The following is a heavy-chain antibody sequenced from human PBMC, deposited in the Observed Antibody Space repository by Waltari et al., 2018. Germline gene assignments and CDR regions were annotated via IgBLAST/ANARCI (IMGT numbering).Heavy chain of an antibody. D-gene: IGHD2-15*01. Sequence: QVQLQESGPGLVKPSETLSLTCTVSGGSIRRYYWRSLRQPPGKGLEWIGYIYYSGSTNYNPPLKSRVTISVDTSKNQFSLKLSSVTAADTAVYYCARDQGYCSGGSCYGGWFDPWGQGTLVTVSS. V-gene: IGHV4-59*01. CDR3: ARDQGYCSGGSCYGGWFDP. J-gene: IGHJ5*02. CDR1: GGSIRRYY. CDR2: IYYSGST.